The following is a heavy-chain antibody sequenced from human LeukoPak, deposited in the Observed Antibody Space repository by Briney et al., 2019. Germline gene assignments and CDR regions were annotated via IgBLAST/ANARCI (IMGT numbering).Heavy chain of an antibody. CDR1: GYTFTSYG. CDR3: AREGDTAMGVVYYFDY. Sequence: ASVKVSCKASGYTFTSYGISWVRQAPGQGLEWMGWISAYNGNTSYAQKRQGRVTMTTDTSTSTAYMELRSLRSDDTAVYYCAREGDTAMGVVYYFDYWGQGTLVTVSS. D-gene: IGHD5-18*01. CDR2: ISAYNGNT. J-gene: IGHJ4*02. V-gene: IGHV1-18*01.